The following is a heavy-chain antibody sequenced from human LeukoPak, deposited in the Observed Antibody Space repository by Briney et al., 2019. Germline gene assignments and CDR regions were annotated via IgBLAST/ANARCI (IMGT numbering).Heavy chain of an antibody. D-gene: IGHD5-12*01. CDR2: IYTSGST. J-gene: IGHJ6*03. Sequence: SETLSLTCTVSGGSIGSGSYYWSWIRQPAGKGLEWIGRIYTSGSTNYNPSLKSRVTISVDTSKNQFSLKLSSVTAADTAVYYSSARRRGSYYYYYYYMDVWGKGTTVTVSS. CDR3: SARRRGSYYYYYYYMDV. CDR1: GGSIGSGSYY. V-gene: IGHV4-61*02.